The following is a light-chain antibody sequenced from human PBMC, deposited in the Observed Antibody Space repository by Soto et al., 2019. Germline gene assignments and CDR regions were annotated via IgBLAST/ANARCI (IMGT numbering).Light chain of an antibody. Sequence: QSALTQPASVSGSPGQSITVSCSGTSSDVGAYNYVSWYQQHPGKAPKLIIYEVTNRPSGVSKRFSGSKSGNMASLTISGLQAEDEADYYCSSNTGSSTWVFGGGTKLTVL. CDR3: SSNTGSSTWV. V-gene: IGLV2-14*01. CDR1: SSDVGAYNY. CDR2: EVT. J-gene: IGLJ3*02.